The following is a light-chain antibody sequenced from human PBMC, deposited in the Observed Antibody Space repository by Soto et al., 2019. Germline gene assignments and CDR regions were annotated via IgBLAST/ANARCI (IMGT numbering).Light chain of an antibody. CDR1: STDVGSHNY. CDR2: EVN. J-gene: IGLJ2*01. CDR3: SSYTTNSTVV. Sequence: QSVLTQAASVSESPGQSISLSCAGTSTDVGSHNYVSWYQQHPGKAPKLIIFEVNNRPSGVSHRFSGSKSGNTASLTISDLQGEDEADYYCSSYTTNSTVVFGGGTKLTVL. V-gene: IGLV2-14*01.